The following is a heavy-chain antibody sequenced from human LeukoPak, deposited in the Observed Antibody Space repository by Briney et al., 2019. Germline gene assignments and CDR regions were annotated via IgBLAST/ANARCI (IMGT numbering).Heavy chain of an antibody. D-gene: IGHD6-19*01. Sequence: NPGGSLRLSCAASGFTFSSYSMNWVRQAPGKGLEWVSSISSSSSYIYYADSVKGRFTISRDNAKNSLYLQMNSLRAEDTAVYYCAREYSSEIRYYMDVWGKGTTVTISS. V-gene: IGHV3-21*01. CDR3: AREYSSEIRYYMDV. CDR2: ISSSSSYI. CDR1: GFTFSSYS. J-gene: IGHJ6*03.